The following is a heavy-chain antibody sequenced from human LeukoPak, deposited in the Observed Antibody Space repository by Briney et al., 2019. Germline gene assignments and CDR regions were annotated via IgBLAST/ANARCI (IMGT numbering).Heavy chain of an antibody. CDR2: IKSRTDGGTT. D-gene: IGHD3-10*01. Sequence: PGGSHRLSCAASGFSFSNAWMSWVRQAPVKGLEWVGRIKSRTDGGTTDYAAPVKGRFTISRDDSKNTLYLQMNSLKTEDTAVYHCTTLWEYYHGSGNYPEFDYWGQGTLVTVSS. V-gene: IGHV3-15*01. J-gene: IGHJ4*02. CDR1: GFSFSNAW. CDR3: TTLWEYYHGSGNYPEFDY.